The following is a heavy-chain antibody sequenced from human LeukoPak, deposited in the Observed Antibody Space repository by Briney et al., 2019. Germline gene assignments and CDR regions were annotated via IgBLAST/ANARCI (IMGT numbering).Heavy chain of an antibody. D-gene: IGHD1-1*01. J-gene: IGHJ4*02. CDR3: ARESDVGKDFDC. V-gene: IGHV1-46*01. CDR2: IYAGGGDT. Sequence: ASVKVSCKASDYTFTNHHVHWARQAPGQGLEWMGIIYAGGGDTRFARKFQGRVTLTRDTSTSTVYMELSSLDSEDTAVYYCARESDVGKDFDCWGQGTLVTVSS. CDR1: DYTFTNHH.